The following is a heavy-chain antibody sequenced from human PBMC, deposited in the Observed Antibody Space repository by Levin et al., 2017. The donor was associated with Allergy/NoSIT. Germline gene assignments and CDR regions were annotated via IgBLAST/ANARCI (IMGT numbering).Heavy chain of an antibody. CDR1: AGSIGGYY. V-gene: IGHV4-59*01. CDR2: VYYSGTT. Sequence: SETLSLTCTVSAGSIGGYYWNWIRQPPGKGLEWIGHVYYSGTTNYNPSLKSRVTMSVDTSRNQFSLKLSSVPAADTAVYYCARGGRWLQLRAFDIWGQGTRVTVSS. CDR3: ARGGRWLQLRAFDI. J-gene: IGHJ3*02. D-gene: IGHD5-24*01.